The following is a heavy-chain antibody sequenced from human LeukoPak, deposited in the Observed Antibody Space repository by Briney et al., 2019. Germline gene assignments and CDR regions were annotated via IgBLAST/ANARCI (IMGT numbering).Heavy chain of an antibody. CDR2: IKQDGSEK. CDR1: GFTFSSYW. Sequence: PGGSLRLSCAASGFTFSSYWMSWVRQAPGKGLEWVANIKQDGSEKYYVDSVKGRFTISRDNAKNSLNLQMNSLRAEDTAVYYCARDRNFYYNSSGYYDLQHWGQGTLVTVSS. V-gene: IGHV3-7*01. D-gene: IGHD3-22*01. CDR3: ARDRNFYYNSSGYYDLQH. J-gene: IGHJ1*01.